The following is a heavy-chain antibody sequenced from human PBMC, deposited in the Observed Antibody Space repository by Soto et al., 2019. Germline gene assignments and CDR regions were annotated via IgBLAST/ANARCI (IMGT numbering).Heavy chain of an antibody. J-gene: IGHJ4*02. CDR2: INSDGSAT. D-gene: IGHD5-18*01. CDR3: ATLNSFGSDY. Sequence: GGSLRLSCVASGFTFSSYWMHWVRQTAGKGLVWVSQINSDGSATRYADSVKGRFTISRDNAKNTVYLQMNSLRAEDTAVYYCATLNSFGSDYWGQGTLVTVS. CDR1: GFTFSSYW. V-gene: IGHV3-74*01.